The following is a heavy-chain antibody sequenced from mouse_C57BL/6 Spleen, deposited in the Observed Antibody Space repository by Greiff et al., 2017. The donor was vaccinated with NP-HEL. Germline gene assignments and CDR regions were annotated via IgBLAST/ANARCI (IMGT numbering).Heavy chain of an antibody. CDR3: AIITPDSMDY. CDR1: GYTFTSYW. CDR2: IDPSDSYT. Sequence: VQLQQPGAELVMPGASVKLSCKASGYTFTSYWMHWVKQRPGQGLEWIGEIDPSDSYTNYNQKFKGKSTLTVDKSSSTAYMQLSSLTSEDSAVYYCAIITPDSMDYWGQGTSVTVSS. D-gene: IGHD1-1*01. V-gene: IGHV1-69*01. J-gene: IGHJ4*01.